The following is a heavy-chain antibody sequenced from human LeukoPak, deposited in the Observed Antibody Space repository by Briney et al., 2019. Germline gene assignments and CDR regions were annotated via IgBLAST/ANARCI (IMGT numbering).Heavy chain of an antibody. CDR3: ARALRDQAFDI. J-gene: IGHJ3*02. V-gene: IGHV4-34*01. Sequence: PSETLSLTCAVYGGSFSGYYWSWIRQPPGKGLEWIGEINHSGSTNYNPSLKSRVTISVDTSKNQFSLKLSSVTAEDTAVYYCARALRDQAFDIWGQGTMVTVSS. CDR2: INHSGST. D-gene: IGHD2-2*01. CDR1: GGSFSGYY.